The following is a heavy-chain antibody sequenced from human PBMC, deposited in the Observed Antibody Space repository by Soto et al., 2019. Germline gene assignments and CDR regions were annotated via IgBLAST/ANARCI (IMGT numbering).Heavy chain of an antibody. V-gene: IGHV3-9*01. CDR1: GFTFDDYA. D-gene: IGHD1-26*01. Sequence: EVPLVESGGGLVQPGRSLRLSCAASGFTFDDYAMHWVRPAPGKGLEWVSGISWNGGSIGSADSVKGRFTSSRDNAKNSLNMQTNSLRAEDTALYYCAKDGVVGAVFGHGTDGDNWFGPWGQGTLVPVST. J-gene: IGHJ5*02. CDR3: AKDGVVGAVFGHGTDGDNWFGP. CDR2: ISWNGGSI.